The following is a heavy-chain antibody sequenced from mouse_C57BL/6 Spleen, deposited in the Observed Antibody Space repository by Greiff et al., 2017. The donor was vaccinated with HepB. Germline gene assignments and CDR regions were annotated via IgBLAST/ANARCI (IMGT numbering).Heavy chain of an antibody. CDR1: GFTFSDYG. Sequence: EVMLVESGGGLVKPGGSLKLSCAASGFTFSDYGMHWVRQAPEKGLEWVAYISSGSSTIYYADTVKGRFTISRDNAKNTLFLQMTSLRSEDTAMYYCARGGIYCYAMDYWGQGTSVTVSS. D-gene: IGHD2-1*01. CDR2: ISSGSSTI. J-gene: IGHJ4*01. V-gene: IGHV5-17*01. CDR3: ARGGIYCYAMDY.